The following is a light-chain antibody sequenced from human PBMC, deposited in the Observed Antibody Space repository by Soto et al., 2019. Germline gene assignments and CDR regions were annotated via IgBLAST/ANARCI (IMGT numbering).Light chain of an antibody. Sequence: EIVLTQSPATLSLSPGERATLSCRASQSVSSYLAWYKQKPGQAPRLLIYDASNRATGIPARFSGSGSWTDFTLTISSLEPEDFAVYYCQQRSNWLPITFGQGTKV. CDR1: QSVSSY. CDR2: DAS. V-gene: IGKV3-11*01. J-gene: IGKJ1*01. CDR3: QQRSNWLPIT.